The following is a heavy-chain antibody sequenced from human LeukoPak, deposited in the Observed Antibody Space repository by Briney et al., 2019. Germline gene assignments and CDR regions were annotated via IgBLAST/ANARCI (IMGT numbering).Heavy chain of an antibody. CDR1: GDSIRNYH. Sequence: PSEPLSLTCTVSGDSIRNYHWSWIRQPPGKGLDWIGYISYSGSTKYNSSLESRVTISIDTSKNQFSLKLSSVTAADTALYYCARVGRGDHTWGSYSFDHWGQGTLVTDSS. V-gene: IGHV4-59*13. J-gene: IGHJ4*02. D-gene: IGHD3-16*01. CDR3: ARVGRGDHTWGSYSFDH. CDR2: ISYSGST.